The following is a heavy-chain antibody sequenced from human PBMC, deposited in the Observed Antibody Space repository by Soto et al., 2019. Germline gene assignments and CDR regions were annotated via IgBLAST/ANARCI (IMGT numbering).Heavy chain of an antibody. CDR2: ISAYNGNT. D-gene: IGHD3-22*01. CDR3: AADYYDSSGYYYNWFDP. J-gene: IGHJ5*02. V-gene: IGHV1-18*01. CDR1: GYTFTSYG. Sequence: QVQLVQSGAEVKKPGASVKVSCKASGYTFTSYGISWVRQAPGQGLEWMGWISAYNGNTNYAQKLQGRVTMTTDTSTSTGYMELRSLRSDDTAVYYCAADYYDSSGYYYNWFDPWGQGTLVTVSS.